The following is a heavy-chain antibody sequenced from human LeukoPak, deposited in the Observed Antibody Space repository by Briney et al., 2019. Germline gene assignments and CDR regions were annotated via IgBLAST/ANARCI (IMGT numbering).Heavy chain of an antibody. CDR3: AKWGGSTNDY. Sequence: GGSLRLSCAASGFTFSSYGMHWVRQAPGKGLEWVAFIRYDGSNKYYADSVRGRFTISRDNSKNTLYLQMNSLRAEDTAVYYCAKWGGSTNDYWGQGTLVTVSS. CDR1: GFTFSSYG. J-gene: IGHJ4*02. V-gene: IGHV3-30*02. CDR2: IRYDGSNK. D-gene: IGHD2-2*01.